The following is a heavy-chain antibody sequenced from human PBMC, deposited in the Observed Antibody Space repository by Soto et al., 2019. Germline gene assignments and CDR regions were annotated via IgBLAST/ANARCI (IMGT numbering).Heavy chain of an antibody. V-gene: IGHV4-31*01. CDR3: ARGALGYYDTPGSEGALDI. Sequence: QVQVQESGPGLVNPSQTLSLSCTVSGVSISSGDYYWSWIRHHPGQGLEWIGYIYSSGPTDYNPSLKSLVSISVDPSKNQFSLKLSSVTAADTAVYYCARGALGYYDTPGSEGALDIWGQGKMVTVSS. D-gene: IGHD3-22*01. J-gene: IGHJ3*02. CDR2: IYSSGPT. CDR1: GVSISSGDYY.